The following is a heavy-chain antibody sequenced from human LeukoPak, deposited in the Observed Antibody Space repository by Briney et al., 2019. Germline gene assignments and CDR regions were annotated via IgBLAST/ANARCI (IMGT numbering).Heavy chain of an antibody. CDR1: GFTFSSYS. CDR3: ARGVGAVVRGFDY. CDR2: ISSSSTI. Sequence: PGGSLRLSCAASGFTFSSYSMNWVRQAPGKGLEWVSYISSSSTIYYADSVKGRFTISRDSARNSLYLQMNSLRAEDTAVYYCARGVGAVVRGFDYWGQGTLVTVSS. D-gene: IGHD1-26*01. J-gene: IGHJ4*02. V-gene: IGHV3-48*01.